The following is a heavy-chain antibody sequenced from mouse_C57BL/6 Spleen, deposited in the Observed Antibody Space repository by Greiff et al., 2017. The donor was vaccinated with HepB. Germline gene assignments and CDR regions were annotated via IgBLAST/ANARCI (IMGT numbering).Heavy chain of an antibody. D-gene: IGHD1-1*01. Sequence: VQLQQSGPELVKPGASVKISCKASGYAFSSSWMNWVKQRPGKGLEWIGRIYPGDGDTNYNGKFKGKATLTADKSSSTAYMQLSSLTSEDSAVYFCARLGFITTVVAHMDYWGQGTSVTVSS. J-gene: IGHJ4*01. CDR3: ARLGFITTVVAHMDY. CDR1: GYAFSSSW. CDR2: IYPGDGDT. V-gene: IGHV1-82*01.